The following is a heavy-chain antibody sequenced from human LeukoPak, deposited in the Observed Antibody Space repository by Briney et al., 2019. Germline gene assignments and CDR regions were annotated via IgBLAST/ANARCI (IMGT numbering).Heavy chain of an antibody. Sequence: GGSLRLSCAASGFTFSTYWMTWVRQAPGKGLEWVADINQDGSEKYYVDSVKGRFTISRDNANNSLFLQMNSLRVEDTAVYYCARGQSDWGQGTLVTVSS. CDR1: GFTFSTYW. V-gene: IGHV3-7*01. CDR3: ARGQSD. J-gene: IGHJ4*02. CDR2: INQDGSEK.